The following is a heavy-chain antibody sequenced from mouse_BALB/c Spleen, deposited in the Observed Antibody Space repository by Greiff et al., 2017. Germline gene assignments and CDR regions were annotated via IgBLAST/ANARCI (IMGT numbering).Heavy chain of an antibody. V-gene: IGHV1-69*02. CDR2: IYPSDSST. CDR3: TRRTGTGAMDY. Sequence: QVQLQQPGAELVRPGASVKLSCKASGYTFTSYWINWVKQRPGQGLEWIGNIYPSDSSTNYNQKFKDKATLTVDKSSSTAYMQLSSPTSDDSAVYYCTRRTGTGAMDYWGQGTSVTVSS. CDR1: GYTFTSYW. D-gene: IGHD4-1*01. J-gene: IGHJ4*01.